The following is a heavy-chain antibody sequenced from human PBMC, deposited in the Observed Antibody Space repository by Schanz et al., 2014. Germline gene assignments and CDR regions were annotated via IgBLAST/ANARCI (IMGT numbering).Heavy chain of an antibody. CDR2: ISSGSSTI. J-gene: IGHJ6*02. CDR1: GFIFSDHY. V-gene: IGHV3-11*01. Sequence: QVQLVESGGGLVKPGGSLRLSCVVSGFIFSDHYMSWIRQAPGKGLEWISYISSGSSTIHYADSVKGRFTISRDNAKTSLFLQMNSLRAEDTAIYYCATSYSSSSYFYGMDVWGQGTTVTVSS. D-gene: IGHD6-6*01. CDR3: ATSYSSSSYFYGMDV.